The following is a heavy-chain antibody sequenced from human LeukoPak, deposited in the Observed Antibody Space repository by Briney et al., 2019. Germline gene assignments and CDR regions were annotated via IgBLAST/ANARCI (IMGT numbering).Heavy chain of an antibody. D-gene: IGHD3-22*01. J-gene: IGHJ4*02. CDR1: GFTVTDNY. CDR3: ARASHGDSSGSYFYYFVY. CDR2: VYSDGST. Sequence: GGSLRLSCAASGFTVTDNYMNWVRQAPGKGLECVSAVYSDGSTYYADSVKGRFTISRDNSKNTLYLQMNSLRAEDTAVYYCARASHGDSSGSYFYYFVYWGQGTLVTVSS. V-gene: IGHV3-53*01.